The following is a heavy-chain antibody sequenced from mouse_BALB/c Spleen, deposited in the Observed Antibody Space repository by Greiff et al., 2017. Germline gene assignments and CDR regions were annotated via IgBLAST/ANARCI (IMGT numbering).Heavy chain of an antibody. Sequence: QVQLQQSGAELAKPGASVKMSCKASGYTFTSYRMHWVKQRPGQGLEWIGYINPSTGYTEYNQKFKDKATLTADKSSSTAYMQLSSLTSEDSAVYYCARVSHYGMDYWGQGTSVTVSS. CDR3: ARVSHYGMDY. CDR2: INPSTGYT. CDR1: GYTFTSYR. D-gene: IGHD6-2*01. V-gene: IGHV1-4*01. J-gene: IGHJ4*01.